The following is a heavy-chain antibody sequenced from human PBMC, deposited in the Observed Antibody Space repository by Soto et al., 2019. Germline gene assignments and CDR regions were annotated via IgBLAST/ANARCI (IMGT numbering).Heavy chain of an antibody. Sequence: LRLSCAASGFTFSSYWMSWVRQAPGKGLEWVANIKQDGSEKNYVDSVKGRFTISRDNAKNSLFLQMNSLTAEDTAVYYCARDQGCSSTSCYFYGMDVWGQGTTVTVSS. CDR3: ARDQGCSSTSCYFYGMDV. V-gene: IGHV3-7*01. CDR1: GFTFSSYW. D-gene: IGHD2-2*01. CDR2: IKQDGSEK. J-gene: IGHJ6*02.